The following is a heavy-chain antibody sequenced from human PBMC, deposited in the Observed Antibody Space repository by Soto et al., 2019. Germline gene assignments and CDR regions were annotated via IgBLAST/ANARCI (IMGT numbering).Heavy chain of an antibody. D-gene: IGHD2-15*01. CDR1: GYTFTGXY. CDR3: ARARVVVAATQTVQFDY. V-gene: IGHV1-2*04. Sequence: GASVKVSCKASGYTFTGXYMHWVRQAPGQGLEWMGWINPNSGGTNYAQKFQGWVTMTRDTSISTAYMELSRLRSDDTAVYYCARARVVVAATQTVQFDYWGQGTLVTVSS. CDR2: INPNSGGT. J-gene: IGHJ4*02.